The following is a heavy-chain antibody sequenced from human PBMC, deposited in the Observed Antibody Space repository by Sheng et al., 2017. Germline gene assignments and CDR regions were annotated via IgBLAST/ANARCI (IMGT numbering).Heavy chain of an antibody. J-gene: IGHJ4*02. V-gene: IGHV4-39*05. D-gene: IGHD2-8*01. CDR3: AKGTMVLTRNYYFDS. Sequence: QLQLQESGPGLVKPSETPGPSPXLSLVAPSALVVTTGGWIRQPPGKGLEWIGSLYYSGTTYDQPVPQESSHHIRRHVQKNQFSLRLNSVTAADTAVYYCAKGTMVLTRNYYFDSWGQGTLVTVS. CDR2: LYYSGTT. CDR1: VAPSALVVTT.